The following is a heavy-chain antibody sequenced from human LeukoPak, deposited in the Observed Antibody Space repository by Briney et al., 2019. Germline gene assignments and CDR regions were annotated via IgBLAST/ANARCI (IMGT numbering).Heavy chain of an antibody. CDR1: GGSISSYY. CDR3: ARVDCSSTSCYNRYFQH. V-gene: IGHV4-59*01. Sequence: SETLSLTCTVSGGSISSYYWSWIRQPPGKGLEWIGYIYYSGSTNYNPSLKSRVTISVDTSKNQFSLKLSSVTAADTAVYYCARVDCSSTSCYNRYFQHWGQGTLVTVSS. D-gene: IGHD2-2*02. CDR2: IYYSGST. J-gene: IGHJ1*01.